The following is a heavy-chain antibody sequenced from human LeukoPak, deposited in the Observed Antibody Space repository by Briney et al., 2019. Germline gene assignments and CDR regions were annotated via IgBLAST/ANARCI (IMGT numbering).Heavy chain of an antibody. V-gene: IGHV3-15*07. Sequence: GGSLRLSCAASGFDFSGAYMNWVRQAPGKGLEWVGLIKNKHEHQATDYATPVRERFIITRDDSSSTLFLQMNSLKTEDTAVYYCVTDANRILGARGTGYWGQGILVTVSS. CDR1: GFDFSGAY. CDR2: IKNKHEHQAT. CDR3: VTDANRILGARGTGY. J-gene: IGHJ4*02. D-gene: IGHD1-26*01.